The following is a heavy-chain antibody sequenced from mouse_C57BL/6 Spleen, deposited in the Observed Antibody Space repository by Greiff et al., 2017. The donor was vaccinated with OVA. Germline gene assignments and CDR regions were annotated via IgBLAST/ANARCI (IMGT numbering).Heavy chain of an antibody. J-gene: IGHJ3*01. D-gene: IGHD2-1*01. V-gene: IGHV1-39*01. CDR2: INPNYGTT. CDR3: VGGNYEFAY. Sequence: VQLKQSGPELVKPGASVKISCKASGYSFTDYNMNWVKQSHGQSLEWIGVINPNYGTTSYNQKFKGKATLAVDQSSSTAYMQLNSLTSEDSAVYYCVGGNYEFAYWGQGTLVTVSA. CDR1: GYSFTDYN.